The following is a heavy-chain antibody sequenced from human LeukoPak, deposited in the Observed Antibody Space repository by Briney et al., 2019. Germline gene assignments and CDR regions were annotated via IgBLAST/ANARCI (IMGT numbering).Heavy chain of an antibody. Sequence: SVKVSCKASGGTFSSYAISWVRQAPGQGLEWMGGIIPIFGTANYAQKFQGRVTITADKSTSTAYVELSSLRSEDTAVYYCARVAAADPYNWFDPWGQGTLVTVSS. V-gene: IGHV1-69*06. CDR3: ARVAAADPYNWFDP. CDR2: IIPIFGTA. CDR1: GGTFSSYA. D-gene: IGHD6-13*01. J-gene: IGHJ5*02.